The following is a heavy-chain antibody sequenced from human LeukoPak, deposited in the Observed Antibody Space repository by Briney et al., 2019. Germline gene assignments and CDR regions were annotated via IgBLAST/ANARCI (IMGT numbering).Heavy chain of an antibody. Sequence: PSETLSLTCTVSGGSISSYSWSCIRQPPGKGLEWIGSIYYSGSTYYNPSLKSRVTISVDTSKNQFSLKLSSVTAADTAVYYCARERGSGSYYDYWGQGTLVTVSS. D-gene: IGHD1-26*01. CDR2: IYYSGST. CDR1: GGSISSYS. J-gene: IGHJ4*02. CDR3: ARERGSGSYYDY. V-gene: IGHV4-39*02.